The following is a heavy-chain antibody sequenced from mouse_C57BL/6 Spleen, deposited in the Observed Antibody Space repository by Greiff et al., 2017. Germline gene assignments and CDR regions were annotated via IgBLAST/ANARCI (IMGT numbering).Heavy chain of an antibody. J-gene: IGHJ3*01. CDR1: GFTFSSYG. CDR2: ISSGGSYT. V-gene: IGHV5-6*02. D-gene: IGHD3-2*02. CDR3: ARRRDSSGFAWFAY. Sequence: EVKLVESGGDLVKPGGSLKLSCAASGFTFSSYGMSWVRQTPDKRLEWVATISSGGSYTYYPDSVKGRFTISRDNAKNTLYLQMSSLKSEDTAMYYCARRRDSSGFAWFAYWGQGTLVTVSA.